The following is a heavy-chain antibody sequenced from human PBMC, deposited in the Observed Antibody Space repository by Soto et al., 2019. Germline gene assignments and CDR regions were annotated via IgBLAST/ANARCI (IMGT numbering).Heavy chain of an antibody. Sequence: EVQLVESGGGLVQPGGSLRLSCTASGFTFRSYSMNWVRQAPGKVLEWVSYMSSSSDTIYYADSVKGRFTISRDNAKNSLYLEMNSLRVEDTAVYYCARGEDSSSWYPGYWGQGTLVTVSS. CDR1: GFTFRSYS. CDR3: ARGEDSSSWYPGY. V-gene: IGHV3-48*01. CDR2: MSSSSDTI. J-gene: IGHJ4*02. D-gene: IGHD6-13*01.